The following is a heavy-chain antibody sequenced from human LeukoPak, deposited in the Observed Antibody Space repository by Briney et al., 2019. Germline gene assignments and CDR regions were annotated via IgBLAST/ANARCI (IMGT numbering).Heavy chain of an antibody. Sequence: SVKVSCKASGGTFSSYAISWVRQAPGQGLEWMGRIIPIFGIANYAQKFQGRVTITADKSTSTAYMELSSLRSEDTAVYYCARARSLGEDGPSPGMGVWGQGTTVTVSS. CDR1: GGTFSSYA. CDR3: ARARSLGEDGPSPGMGV. D-gene: IGHD3-10*01. J-gene: IGHJ6*02. CDR2: IIPIFGIA. V-gene: IGHV1-69*04.